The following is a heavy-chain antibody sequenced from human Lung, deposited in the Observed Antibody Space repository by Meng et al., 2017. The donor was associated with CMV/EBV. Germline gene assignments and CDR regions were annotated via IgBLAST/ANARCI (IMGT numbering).Heavy chain of an antibody. CDR2: FVNNVDT. CDR3: ARGTPGRSYSDY. Sequence: QVFLLQFGPEVKKPGASVRFYCEASGYTFASYGISWLRQAPGQGLEWMGWFVNNVDTYSAQKFQGRVTMTTDTHTSTAFMELRSLRSDDTAVYYCARGTPGRSYSDYWGQGTLVTVSS. CDR1: GYTFASYG. J-gene: IGHJ4*02. V-gene: IGHV1-18*01. D-gene: IGHD3-10*01.